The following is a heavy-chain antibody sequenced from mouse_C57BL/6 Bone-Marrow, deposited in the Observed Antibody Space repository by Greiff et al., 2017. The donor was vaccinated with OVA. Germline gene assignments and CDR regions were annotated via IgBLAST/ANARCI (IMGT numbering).Heavy chain of an antibody. CDR2: SRNKANDYTT. CDR3: ARDEPVWFAY. CDR1: GFTFSDFY. V-gene: IGHV7-1*01. Sequence: EVKVVESGGGLVQSGRSLRLSCATSGFTFSDFYMEWVRQAPGKGLEWIAASRNKANDYTTEYSASVKGRFIVSRDTSQSILYLQMNALRAEDTAIYYCARDEPVWFAYWGQGTLVTVSA. J-gene: IGHJ3*01. D-gene: IGHD6-1*01.